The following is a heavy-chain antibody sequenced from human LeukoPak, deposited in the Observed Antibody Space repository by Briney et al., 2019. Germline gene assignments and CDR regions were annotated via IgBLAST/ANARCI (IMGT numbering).Heavy chain of an antibody. CDR2: IYYSGST. CDR3: AREARMVRGVMKSMHYYYYYMDV. V-gene: IGHV4-39*07. Sequence: SETLSLTCTVSGGSISSSSYYWGWIRQPPGKGLEWIGSIYYSGSTNYNPSLKSRVTISVDTSKNQFSLKLSSVTAADTAVYYCAREARMVRGVMKSMHYYYYYMDVWGKGTTVTVSS. J-gene: IGHJ6*03. CDR1: GGSISSSSYY. D-gene: IGHD3-10*01.